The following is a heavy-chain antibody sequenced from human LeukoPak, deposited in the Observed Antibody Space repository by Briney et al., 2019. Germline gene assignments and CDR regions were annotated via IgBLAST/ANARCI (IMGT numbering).Heavy chain of an antibody. V-gene: IGHV5-51*01. CDR3: ARHDDYSNFNEYYFDY. CDR1: GYNFTSYW. CDR2: IYPGDSDT. J-gene: IGHJ4*02. Sequence: GKSLKLSCKGSGYNFTSYWIGWVRQMPGKGLEWMGIIYPGDSDTRYSPSFQGQVALSADQSISTAYLQWSSLKASDTAMYYCARHDDYSNFNEYYFDYWGQGTLVTVSS. D-gene: IGHD4-11*01.